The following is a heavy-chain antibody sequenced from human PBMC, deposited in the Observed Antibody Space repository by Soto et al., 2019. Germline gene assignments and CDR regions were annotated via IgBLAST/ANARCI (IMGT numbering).Heavy chain of an antibody. D-gene: IGHD2-21*02. CDR1: GYSISSGYY. CDR2: IHHSGST. V-gene: IGHV4-38-2*01. J-gene: IGHJ4*02. Sequence: SETLSLTCSVSGYSISSGYYWGWIRQAPGKGLEWIGNIHHSGSTYYNPSLRSRVSMSIDTSKDQFSLKLKSVTAADTALYFCARQRTSVVTQAYFDVWGPGSLVTVSS. CDR3: ARQRTSVVTQAYFDV.